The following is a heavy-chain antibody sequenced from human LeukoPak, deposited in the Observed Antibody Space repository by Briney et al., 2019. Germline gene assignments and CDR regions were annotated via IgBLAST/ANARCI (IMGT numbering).Heavy chain of an antibody. J-gene: IGHJ4*02. V-gene: IGHV1-2*02. Sequence: ASVKVSCKASGYTFTGYYMHWVRQAPGQGLEWMGWINPNSGGTNYAQKFQGRVTMTRDTSISTAYMELSRLRAEDTAVYYCAKDGAFDWLPSDFDYWGQGTLVTVSS. CDR1: GYTFTGYY. CDR3: AKDGAFDWLPSDFDY. D-gene: IGHD3-9*01. CDR2: INPNSGGT.